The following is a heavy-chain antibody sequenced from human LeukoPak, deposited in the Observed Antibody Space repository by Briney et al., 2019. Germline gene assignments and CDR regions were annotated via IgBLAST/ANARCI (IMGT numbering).Heavy chain of an antibody. J-gene: IGHJ3*02. V-gene: IGHV1-2*02. CDR3: ARADSDAFDI. CDR2: INPNSGDT. CDR1: GYTFTDYY. Sequence: GASVKVSCKASGYTFTDYYMHWVRQAPGQGLEWMGWINPNSGDTNYAQKFQGRVTVTRDTSISIAYMELSRLRSDDTAVYYCARADSDAFDIWGQGTMVTVSS.